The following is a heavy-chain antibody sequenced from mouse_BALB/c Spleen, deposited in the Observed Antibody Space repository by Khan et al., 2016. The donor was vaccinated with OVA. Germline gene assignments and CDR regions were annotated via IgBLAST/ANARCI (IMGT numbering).Heavy chain of an antibody. V-gene: IGHV3-2*02. CDR2: ISYSGST. Sequence: VQLKESGPGLVKPSQSLSLTCTVTGYSITSGYGWNWIRQFPGNKLEWMGYISYSGSTNYNTSLKSRISITRDTSKNQFFLQLNSVTTEDTATYYCARTARIKYWGQGTTLTVSP. CDR1: GYSITSGYG. CDR3: ARTARIKY. J-gene: IGHJ2*01. D-gene: IGHD1-2*01.